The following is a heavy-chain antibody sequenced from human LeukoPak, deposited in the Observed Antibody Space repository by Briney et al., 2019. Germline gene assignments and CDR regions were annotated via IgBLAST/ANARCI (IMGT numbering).Heavy chain of an antibody. J-gene: IGHJ3*02. Sequence: SSVKVSCKASGGTFSSYAISWVRQAPGQGLEWMGGIIPIFGTANYAQKFQGRVTITADESTSTAYMELSSLRTEDTAVYYCARGSYRNSPVALALPKTRLLAFDIWGQGTMVTVSS. CDR2: IIPIFGTA. CDR1: GGTFSSYA. CDR3: ARGSYRNSPVALALPKTRLLAFDI. V-gene: IGHV1-69*13. D-gene: IGHD1-26*01.